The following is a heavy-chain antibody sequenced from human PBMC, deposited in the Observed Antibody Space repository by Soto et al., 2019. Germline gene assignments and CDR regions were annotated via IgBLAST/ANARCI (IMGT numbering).Heavy chain of an antibody. Sequence: QVQLQESGPGLVKPSGTLSLTCAVSGVSISSHDWWTWVRQPPGKGLEWIGESHQSGNTNYNSSLESRVTISVDKSKTQFSLKLTSVTVADTAVYYCATRDSSSFSWGQGTLVTVSS. D-gene: IGHD6-13*01. CDR1: GVSISSHDW. CDR3: ATRDSSSFS. J-gene: IGHJ5*02. V-gene: IGHV4-4*02. CDR2: SHQSGNT.